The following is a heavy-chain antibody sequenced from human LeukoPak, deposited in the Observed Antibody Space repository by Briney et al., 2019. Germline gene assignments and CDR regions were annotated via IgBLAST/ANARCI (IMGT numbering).Heavy chain of an antibody. D-gene: IGHD5-18*01. Sequence: GGSLRLSCAASGFTFNNYDMNWVRQAPGKGLDWVARINHDGSSTSYADSVKGRFTISRDNAKNTLYLQMNSLRAEDTAVYYWARGGEYSYASYDYYGWGKLVIVSS. V-gene: IGHV3-74*01. CDR3: ARGGEYSYASYDY. CDR2: INHDGSST. J-gene: IGHJ4*02. CDR1: GFTFNNYD.